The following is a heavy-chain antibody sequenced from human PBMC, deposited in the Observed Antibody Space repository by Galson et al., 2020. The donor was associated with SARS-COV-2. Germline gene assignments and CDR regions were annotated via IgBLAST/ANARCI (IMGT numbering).Heavy chain of an antibody. Sequence: NSGGSLRLSCAASGFPFSTYSMNWVRLAPGKGLEWVSSISTSSSYTYYVDSVKGRFSISRDNPRNSLYLQMNILRAEDTADYYCARDEGRRGYNDGRLCYSMDVSGQGATVTVAS. J-gene: IGHJ6*02. CDR3: ARDEGRRGYNDGRLCYSMDV. CDR1: GFPFSTYS. CDR2: ISTSSSYT. V-gene: IGHV3-21*01. D-gene: IGHD1-1*01.